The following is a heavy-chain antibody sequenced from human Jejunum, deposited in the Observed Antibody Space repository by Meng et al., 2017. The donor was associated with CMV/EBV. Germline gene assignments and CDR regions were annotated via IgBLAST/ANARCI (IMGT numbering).Heavy chain of an antibody. D-gene: IGHD3-10*01. V-gene: IGHV4-39*07. CDR2: MYYSGST. Sequence: VSGGSKSRSGYYWGWVSQPPGKGLEWIGSMYYSGSTYYNPPLKSRVTISEVTSKNQFSLYLSSVTAADTAVYYCARDASGSYYFDSWGQGTLVTVSS. J-gene: IGHJ4*02. CDR1: GGSKSRSGYY. CDR3: ARDASGSYYFDS.